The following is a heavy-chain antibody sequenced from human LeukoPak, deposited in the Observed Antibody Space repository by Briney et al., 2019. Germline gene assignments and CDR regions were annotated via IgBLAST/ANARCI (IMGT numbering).Heavy chain of an antibody. CDR3: ARKSSAVAGPFDY. Sequence: GGSLRLSCAASGFTFSSYNMNWVRQAPGKGLEWVSSISSTSSYIYYADSVKGRFTISRDNAKNSLYLQMNSLRAEDTAVYYCARKSSAVAGPFDYWGQGTLVTASS. V-gene: IGHV3-21*01. D-gene: IGHD6-19*01. CDR1: GFTFSSYN. J-gene: IGHJ4*02. CDR2: ISSTSSYI.